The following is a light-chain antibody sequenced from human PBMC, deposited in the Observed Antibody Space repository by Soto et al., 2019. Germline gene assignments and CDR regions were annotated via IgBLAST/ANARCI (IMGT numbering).Light chain of an antibody. J-gene: IGKJ1*01. V-gene: IGKV3-20*01. CDR1: QSVSSN. CDR3: QQYGSSGT. CDR2: GAS. Sequence: EIVLTQSPATLSVSLGDRATLSCRASQSVSSNLAWYQLKPGRAPRLLLYGASTRATGIPDRFSGSGSGTDFTLTISRLEPEDFAVYYCQQYGSSGTFGQGTKVDIK.